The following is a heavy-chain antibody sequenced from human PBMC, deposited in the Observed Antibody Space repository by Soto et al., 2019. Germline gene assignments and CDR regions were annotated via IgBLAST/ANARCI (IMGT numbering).Heavy chain of an antibody. V-gene: IGHV3-9*01. CDR3: AKDTPTGYSSGWGAFDI. Sequence: PGGSLRLCFAASGFTFDYYAMHWVRQAPGKGREWVSGISWNSGSIGYADSVKGRFTISRDNAKNSLYLQMNSLRAEDTALYYCAKDTPTGYSSGWGAFDIWGQGTMVTDSS. CDR2: ISWNSGSI. D-gene: IGHD6-19*01. J-gene: IGHJ3*02. CDR1: GFTFDYYA.